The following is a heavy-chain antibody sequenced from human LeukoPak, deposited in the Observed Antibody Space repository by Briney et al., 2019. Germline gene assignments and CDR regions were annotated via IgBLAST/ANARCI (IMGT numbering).Heavy chain of an antibody. D-gene: IGHD4-11*01. J-gene: IGHJ6*02. V-gene: IGHV3-9*01. Sequence: GGSLRLSCAASGFTFDDYAMHWVRQAPGKGLEWVSGISWNSGSIGYADSVKGRFTISRDNSKNTLYLQMNSLRAEDTAVYYCARDSLQNSYYYYGMDVWGQGTTVTVSS. CDR3: ARDSLQNSYYYYGMDV. CDR1: GFTFDDYA. CDR2: ISWNSGSI.